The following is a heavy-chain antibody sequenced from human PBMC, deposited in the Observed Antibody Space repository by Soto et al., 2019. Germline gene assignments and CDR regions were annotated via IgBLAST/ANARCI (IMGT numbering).Heavy chain of an antibody. CDR2: ISAYNGNT. CDR1: GYTFTSYG. V-gene: IGHV1-18*04. J-gene: IGHJ6*02. Sequence: QVQLVQSGAEVKKPGASVKVSCKASGYTFTSYGISWVRQAPGQGLEWMGWISAYNGNTNYAQKLQGRVTMTTDTSTSTAYMELRSLRSDDTAVHYCARDPPPAAIHYYYGMDVWGQGTTVTVSS. CDR3: ARDPPPAAIHYYYGMDV. D-gene: IGHD2-2*01.